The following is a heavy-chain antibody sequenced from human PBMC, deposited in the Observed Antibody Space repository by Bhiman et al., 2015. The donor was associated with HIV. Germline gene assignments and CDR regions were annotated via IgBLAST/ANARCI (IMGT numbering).Heavy chain of an antibody. D-gene: IGHD4-17*01. CDR3: ARDPTTVTAAEYEYYFDY. J-gene: IGHJ4*02. CDR2: ISGGSSYI. CDR1: GFTFSSYT. Sequence: EVQLVESGGGLVKPGGSLRLSCAASGFTFSSYTMNWVRQAPGKGLEWVSSISGGSSYIFYADSVKGRFTISRDNAKNSLYLQMNRLRAEDTGVYFCARDPTTVTAAEYEYYFDYWGQGTLVTVSS. V-gene: IGHV3-21*03.